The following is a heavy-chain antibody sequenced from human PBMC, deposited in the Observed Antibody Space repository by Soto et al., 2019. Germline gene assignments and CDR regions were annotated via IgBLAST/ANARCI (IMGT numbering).Heavy chain of an antibody. V-gene: IGHV3-66*01. CDR2: IYSGGST. Sequence: GGSLRLSCSASGFTVSSNYMSWVRQAPGKGLEWVSVIYSGGSTYYADSVKGRFTISRDNSKNTLYLQMNSLRAEDTAVYYCARGRFGELTWFDYWGQGTLVTVSS. CDR3: ARGRFGELTWFDY. D-gene: IGHD3-10*01. J-gene: IGHJ4*02. CDR1: GFTVSSNY.